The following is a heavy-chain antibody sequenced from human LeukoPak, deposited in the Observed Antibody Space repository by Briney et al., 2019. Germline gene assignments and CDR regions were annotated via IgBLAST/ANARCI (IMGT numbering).Heavy chain of an antibody. D-gene: IGHD3-22*01. CDR1: GYTFTSYD. CDR2: MSPISGNT. Sequence: ASVKVSCKASGYTFTSYDINWVRQATGQGLEWMGWMSPISGNTGYAQKFQGRLTMTRNTAINTAYMELSGLRSEDTAVYYCARWDSGYLYYFDYWGQGTLVTVSS. V-gene: IGHV1-8*01. CDR3: ARWDSGYLYYFDY. J-gene: IGHJ4*02.